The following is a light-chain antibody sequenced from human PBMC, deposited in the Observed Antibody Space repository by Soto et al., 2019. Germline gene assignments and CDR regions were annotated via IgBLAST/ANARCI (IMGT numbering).Light chain of an antibody. Sequence: QSALTQPASVSGSPGQSITISCTGTSSDVGGYNYVSWYQQHPGKAPKLMIYEVSNRPSGVSNRFSGSKSGNTASLTISGLQLEDEAEYYCTSYTTSSTHWVFGGGTKLTVL. J-gene: IGLJ3*02. CDR1: SSDVGGYNY. CDR3: TSYTTSSTHWV. V-gene: IGLV2-14*01. CDR2: EVS.